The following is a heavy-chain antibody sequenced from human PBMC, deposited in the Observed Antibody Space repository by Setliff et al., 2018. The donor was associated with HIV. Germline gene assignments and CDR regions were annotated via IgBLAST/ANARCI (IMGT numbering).Heavy chain of an antibody. J-gene: IGHJ4*02. Sequence: GGSLRLSCAASGFTFSDYYLNWFRLAPGKGLEWISHITNTGSSTNYADSVKGRFTISRDNAKYSLYLQMNTLRVEDTAVYYCMYGGRTATHWGQGTLVTVSS. V-gene: IGHV3-11*04. CDR2: ITNTGSST. CDR1: GFTFSDYY. D-gene: IGHD2-15*01. CDR3: MYGGRTATH.